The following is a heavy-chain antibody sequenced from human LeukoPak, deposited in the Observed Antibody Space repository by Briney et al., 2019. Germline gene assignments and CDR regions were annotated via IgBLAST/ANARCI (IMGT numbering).Heavy chain of an antibody. CDR2: MFEGGRT. CDR1: GASVKSDAYY. D-gene: IGHD3-22*01. V-gene: IGHV4-61*08. Sequence: PSETLTLTCIVSGASVKSDAYYWSWIRQPPGKGLEWIGYMFEGGRTNYNPSLQGRVTISVDTSKNQFSLGVSSVTAADTAVYYCGSLNTDYYDSSGYYNHFWGQGTLVTVSS. J-gene: IGHJ4*02. CDR3: GSLNTDYYDSSGYYNHF.